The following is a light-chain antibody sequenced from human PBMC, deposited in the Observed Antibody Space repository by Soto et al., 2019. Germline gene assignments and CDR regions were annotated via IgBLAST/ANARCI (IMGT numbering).Light chain of an antibody. CDR3: SSYTGDTNPV. CDR1: SNDVGGYAY. V-gene: IGLV2-14*01. CDR2: EVS. J-gene: IGLJ2*01. Sequence: QSALTQPASVSGSPGQSITISCTGTSNDVGGYAYVSWYQQYPGKAPKLVISEVSNRPSGVSHRFSGSRSGNTASLTISGLQAEDEADYYCSSYTGDTNPVFGGGTKLTVL.